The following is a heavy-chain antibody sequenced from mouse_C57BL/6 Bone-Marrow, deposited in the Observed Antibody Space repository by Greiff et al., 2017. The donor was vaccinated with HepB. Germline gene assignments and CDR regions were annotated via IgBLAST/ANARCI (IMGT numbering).Heavy chain of an antibody. CDR3: ARGYYPYYYAMDY. CDR1: GYTFTEYT. V-gene: IGHV1-81*01. D-gene: IGHD2-3*01. CDR2: IYPRSGNT. J-gene: IGHJ4*01. Sequence: VQLQESGAELVKPGASVKLSCKASGYTFTEYTIHWVKQRSGQGLEWIGEIYPRSGNTYYNEKFKGKATLTADKSSSTAYMELRSLTSEDSAVYFCARGYYPYYYAMDYGGQGTSVTVSS.